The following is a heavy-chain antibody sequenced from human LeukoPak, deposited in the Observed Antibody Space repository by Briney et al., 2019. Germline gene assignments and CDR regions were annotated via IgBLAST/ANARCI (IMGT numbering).Heavy chain of an antibody. Sequence: GGSLRLSCAASGFAFSDFWMSWVRQAPGKGLEWVANIRHDGNAKNYVPSVRGRFTISRDNAKNSLYLQMNSLTVEDTAVYYCATSHDSAGNEGGQGTLVTVSA. J-gene: IGHJ4*02. V-gene: IGHV3-7*01. D-gene: IGHD2-15*01. CDR1: GFAFSDFW. CDR3: ATSHDSAGNE. CDR2: IRHDGNAK.